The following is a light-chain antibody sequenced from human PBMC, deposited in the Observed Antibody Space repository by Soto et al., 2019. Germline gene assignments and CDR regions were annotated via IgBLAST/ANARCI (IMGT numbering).Light chain of an antibody. V-gene: IGKV3-20*01. CDR2: GAY. CDR1: QSVSSSY. J-gene: IGKJ5*01. CDR3: QHYGTSPPIT. Sequence: EIVLAQSPGTLSLSPGERATLSCRASQSVSSSYLAWYQQKPGQAPRLLIYGAYNRATGTPDRFSGSGSGTDFTLTISRLEPEDFAVYYCQHYGTSPPITFGQGTRLEIK.